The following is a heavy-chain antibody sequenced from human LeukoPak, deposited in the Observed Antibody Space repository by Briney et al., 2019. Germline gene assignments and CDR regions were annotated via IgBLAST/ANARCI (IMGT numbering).Heavy chain of an antibody. J-gene: IGHJ6*02. D-gene: IGHD2/OR15-2a*01. CDR1: GFTFSNFA. CDR2: ISGSGADT. CDR3: ARDRSEYYYYAMDV. Sequence: PGGSLRLSCTTSGFTFSNFAMSWVRQAPGEGLGWVSIISGSGADTFYTDSVKGRFTISRDNSKDTLYLQMNSLRAEDTAVYYCARDRSEYYYYAMDVWGQGTTVTVSS. V-gene: IGHV3-23*01.